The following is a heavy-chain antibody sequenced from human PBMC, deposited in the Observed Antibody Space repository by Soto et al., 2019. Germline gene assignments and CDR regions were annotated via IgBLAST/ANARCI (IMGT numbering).Heavy chain of an antibody. V-gene: IGHV1-8*01. Sequence: GASVKVSCTASGYTFTIYDINWVRQATGQGLEYLGWMNPNSGNTGYVQKFQGRVTMTRDTSISTAYMELSSLRSEDSAVYFCARGIKYGAYSRWFDPWGQGTLVTVSS. CDR3: ARGIKYGAYSRWFDP. CDR1: GYTFTIYD. CDR2: MNPNSGNT. J-gene: IGHJ5*02. D-gene: IGHD4-17*01.